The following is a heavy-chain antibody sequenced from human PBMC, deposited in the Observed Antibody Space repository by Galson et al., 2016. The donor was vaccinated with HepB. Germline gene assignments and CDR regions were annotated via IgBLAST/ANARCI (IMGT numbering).Heavy chain of an antibody. J-gene: IGHJ4*02. CDR1: GFTFRSYA. CDR3: AIDPSHWIENPFAL. V-gene: IGHV3-23*01. Sequence: SLRLSCAASGFTFRSYAMSWVRQAPGKGLEWVSTICGSCGDIDYADSVRGRFTISRDNSKNTLSLQMNSLRAEDTATYYCAIDPSHWIENPFALWGQGTLVTVSS. D-gene: IGHD2-2*03. CDR2: ICGSCGDI.